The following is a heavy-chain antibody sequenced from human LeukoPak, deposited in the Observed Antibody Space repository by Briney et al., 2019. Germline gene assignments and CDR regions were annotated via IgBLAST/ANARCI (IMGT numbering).Heavy chain of an antibody. J-gene: IGHJ4*02. CDR2: ISWNSGER. Sequence: GGCLRLSRGGSRHILDVYAMHCVRHVPGKGLEWGSDISWNSGERGYADSVKSRFTISRDNTKNTLYLEMDSLRVEDTALYHCGKDVGVALNYYGSGNYGVDYWGQGTLVTVSS. D-gene: IGHD3-10*01. V-gene: IGHV3-9*01. CDR1: RHILDVYA. CDR3: GKDVGVALNYYGSGNYGVDY.